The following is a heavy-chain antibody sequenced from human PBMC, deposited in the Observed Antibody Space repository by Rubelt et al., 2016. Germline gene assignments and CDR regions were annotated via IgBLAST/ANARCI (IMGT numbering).Heavy chain of an antibody. CDR1: GFTFSNYG. CDR3: ARGIIAPTGDTFHYYGMDV. J-gene: IGHJ6*02. D-gene: IGHD6-13*01. Sequence: QVQLVESGGGVVKPGRSLRLSCAASGFTFSNYGMHWVRQAPGKGLEWVALIWYDGRNKYYAESVKGRFTISRNNSKNTLYLQMNSLRAEDTAVHYCARGIIAPTGDTFHYYGMDVWGQGTTVTVSS. CDR2: IWYDGRNK. V-gene: IGHV3-33*01.